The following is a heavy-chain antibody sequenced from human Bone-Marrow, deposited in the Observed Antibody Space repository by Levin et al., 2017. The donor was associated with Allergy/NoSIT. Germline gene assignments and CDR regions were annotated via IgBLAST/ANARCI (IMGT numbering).Heavy chain of an antibody. Sequence: GGSLRLSCAATGFTFKNAWMTWVRQAPGKGLEWVGRIKGKTDRGTTDYAAAVKGRFTISRDDSKTTVFLDMNSLRTEDTAVYYCTTGVIFYGREAFDVWGRGTKVIVSS. J-gene: IGHJ3*01. D-gene: IGHD2/OR15-2a*01. CDR1: GFTFKNAW. CDR2: IKGKTDRGTT. CDR3: TTGVIFYGREAFDV. V-gene: IGHV3-15*01.